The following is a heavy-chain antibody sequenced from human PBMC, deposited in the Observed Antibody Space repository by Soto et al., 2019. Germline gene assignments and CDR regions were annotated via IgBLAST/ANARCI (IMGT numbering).Heavy chain of an antibody. Sequence: EVQLLESGGGSVQPGGSLRLSCAASGFTFSSYAMSWVRQAPGKGLEWVSAISGSGGSTYYADSVKGRFTISRDNSKNTLYLQMNSLRAEDTAVYYCAKHAYYYDSSGYYYRSAGAFDIWGQGTMVTVSS. CDR1: GFTFSSYA. J-gene: IGHJ3*02. CDR2: ISGSGGST. D-gene: IGHD3-22*01. V-gene: IGHV3-23*01. CDR3: AKHAYYYDSSGYYYRSAGAFDI.